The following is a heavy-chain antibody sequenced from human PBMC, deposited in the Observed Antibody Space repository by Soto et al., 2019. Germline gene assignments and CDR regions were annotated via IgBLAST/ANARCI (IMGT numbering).Heavy chain of an antibody. CDR1: GYTFTSYY. D-gene: IGHD1-26*01. J-gene: IGHJ6*02. V-gene: IGHV1-2*04. CDR3: ARVTFYSGSHYGMDV. CDR2: INPNSGGT. Sequence: ASVKVSCKASGYTFTSYYMHWVRQAPGQGLEWMGWINPNSGGTNYAQKFQGWVTMTRDTSISTAYMELSRLRSDDTAVYYCARVTFYSGSHYGMDVWGQGTTVTVSS.